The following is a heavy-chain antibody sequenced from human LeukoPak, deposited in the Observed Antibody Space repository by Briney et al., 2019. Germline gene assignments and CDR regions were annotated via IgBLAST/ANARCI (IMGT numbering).Heavy chain of an antibody. CDR3: ARVQRSSSWIWFDP. CDR1: GGSISSGGYY. Sequence: SETLSLTCTVSGGSISSGGYYWSWIRQHPGKGLEWIGEINHSGSTNYNPSLKSRVTISVDTSKNQFSLKLSSVTAADTAVYYCARVQRSSSWIWFDPWGQGTLVTVSS. V-gene: IGHV4-39*07. J-gene: IGHJ5*02. D-gene: IGHD6-13*01. CDR2: INHSGST.